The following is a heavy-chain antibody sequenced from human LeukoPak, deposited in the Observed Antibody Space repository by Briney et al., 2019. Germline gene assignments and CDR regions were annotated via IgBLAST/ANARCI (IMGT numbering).Heavy chain of an antibody. CDR3: AKDSLGVGIPTVIGIFDY. D-gene: IGHD2-2*02. V-gene: IGHV3-11*01. Sequence: SGGSLRLSCAVSGFTFTDTYMTWIRQAPGKGLESLSYISPSGTDISYADSVKGRFTISRDNTKNTLYLQMYSLRAEDTAVYYCAKDSLGVGIPTVIGIFDYWGQGTLVTVFS. CDR2: ISPSGTDI. J-gene: IGHJ4*02. CDR1: GFTFTDTY.